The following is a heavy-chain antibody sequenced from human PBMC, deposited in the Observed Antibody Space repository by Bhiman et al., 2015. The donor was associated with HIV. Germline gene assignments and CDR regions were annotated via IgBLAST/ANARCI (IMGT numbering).Heavy chain of an antibody. V-gene: IGHV3-23*01. J-gene: IGHJ4*02. CDR2: IISGGST. CDR1: GFTFSSYA. CDR3: AREKRWGNFDY. D-gene: IGHD4-23*01. Sequence: EVQLLESGGGLVQPGGSLRLSCAASGFTFSSYAMSWVRQAPGKGLEWVSAIISGGSTYYADSVKGRFTISRDNSKNTLYLQMNSLRAEDTAVYYCAREKRWGNFDYWGQGTLVTVSS.